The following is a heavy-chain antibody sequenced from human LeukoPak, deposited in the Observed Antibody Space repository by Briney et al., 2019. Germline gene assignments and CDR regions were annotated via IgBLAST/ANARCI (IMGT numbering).Heavy chain of an antibody. J-gene: IGHJ3*02. Sequence: ASVKVSCKASGYTFTGYYMHWVRQAPGQGLEWMGWINPNSGGTNYAQKFQGRVTMTRDTSISTAYMVLSRLRSDDTAVYYCARDPAGIEIVVVKDDAFDIWGQGTMVTVSS. D-gene: IGHD3-22*01. CDR1: GYTFTGYY. CDR3: ARDPAGIEIVVVKDDAFDI. V-gene: IGHV1-2*02. CDR2: INPNSGGT.